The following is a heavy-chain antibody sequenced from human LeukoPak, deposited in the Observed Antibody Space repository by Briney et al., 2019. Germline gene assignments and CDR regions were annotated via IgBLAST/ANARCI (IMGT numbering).Heavy chain of an antibody. CDR2: IYYSGST. CDR1: GRSISSSSYY. V-gene: IGHV4-39*01. J-gene: IGHJ4*02. D-gene: IGHD3/OR15-3a*01. CDR3: ASPSDTVSYDLPYFDY. Sequence: PSETLSLTCTVSGRSISSSSYYWGWIRQPPGKGLEWIGSIYYSGSTYYNPSLKSRVTISVDTSKNQFSLKLSSVTAADTAVYYCASPSDTVSYDLPYFDYWGQGTLVTVSS.